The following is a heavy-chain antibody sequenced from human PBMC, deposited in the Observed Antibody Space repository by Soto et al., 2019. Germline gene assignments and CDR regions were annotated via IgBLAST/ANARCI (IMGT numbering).Heavy chain of an antibody. CDR1: GESFSGYY. D-gene: IGHD5-18*01. Sequence: SETLSLTCAVYGESFSGYYWSWIRQPAGKGLEWVGEINPSGSTNYSPSLTSRVTISVDTSKNQFSLKLSSVSAADTAGYYCASAPWIQLWAPFDPWGQGTLVT. CDR3: ASAPWIQLWAPFDP. V-gene: IGHV4-34*01. J-gene: IGHJ5*02. CDR2: INPSGST.